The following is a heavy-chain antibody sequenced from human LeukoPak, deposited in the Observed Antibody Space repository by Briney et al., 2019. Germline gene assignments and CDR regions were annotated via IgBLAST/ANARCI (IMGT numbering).Heavy chain of an antibody. D-gene: IGHD1-26*01. CDR3: ARIGAYSYFYYMDV. CDR2: IKNSGST. J-gene: IGHJ6*03. V-gene: IGHV4-34*01. CDR1: GGSFDHYY. Sequence: SETLSLTCAVFGGSFDHYYWSWIRQPPGKGLEWIGEIKNSGSTSYNPSLKSRVTISLDMSKNQFSLKLTSVTAADTAIYYCARIGAYSYFYYMDVWAKGTTVTVSS.